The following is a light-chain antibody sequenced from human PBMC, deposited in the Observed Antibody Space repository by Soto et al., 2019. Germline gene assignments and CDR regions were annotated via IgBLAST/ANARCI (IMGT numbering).Light chain of an antibody. CDR2: EVS. CDR1: RRDVGGYNY. CDR3: SSYAGSNLWV. Sequence: QSVLTQPPSASGSPGQSVTISCTGTRRDVGGYNYVSWYQQHPGKAPKLMIYEVSKRPSGVPDRFSGSKSGNTASLTVSGLQAEDEADYYCSSYAGSNLWVFGGGTKLTVL. J-gene: IGLJ3*02. V-gene: IGLV2-8*01.